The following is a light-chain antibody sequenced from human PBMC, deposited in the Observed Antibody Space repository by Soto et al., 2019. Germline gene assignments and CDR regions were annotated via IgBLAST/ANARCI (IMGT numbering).Light chain of an antibody. CDR2: DVS. CDR1: SGDVGHYNY. CDR3: CSYAGSYTYVV. V-gene: IGLV2-11*01. J-gene: IGLJ2*01. Sequence: QSALTQPRSVSGSPGQSVTISCTGTSGDVGHYNYVSWYQQHPGKAPKLMVYDVSKRPSGVPDRFSGPKSGNTASLTISGLQAEDEADYYCCSYAGSYTYVVFGGGTKLTVL.